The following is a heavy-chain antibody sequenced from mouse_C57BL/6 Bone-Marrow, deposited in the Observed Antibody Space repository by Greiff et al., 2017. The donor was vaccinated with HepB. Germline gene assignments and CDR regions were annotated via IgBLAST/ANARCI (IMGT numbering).Heavy chain of an antibody. J-gene: IGHJ4*01. CDR3: ARRVDYYAMDY. CDR1: GYTFTDHT. D-gene: IGHD1-1*01. Sequence: VKVVESDAELVKPGASVKISCKVSGYTFTDHTIHWMKQRPEQGLEWIGYIYPRDGSTKYNEKFKGKATLTADKSSSTAYMQLKSLTSEDYAVYFCARRVDYYAMDYWGQGTSVTVSS. V-gene: IGHV1-78*01. CDR2: IYPRDGST.